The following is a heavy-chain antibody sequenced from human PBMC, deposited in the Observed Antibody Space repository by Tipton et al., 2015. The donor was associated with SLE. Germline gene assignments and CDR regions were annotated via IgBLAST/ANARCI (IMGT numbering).Heavy chain of an antibody. D-gene: IGHD6-19*01. Sequence: TLSLTCTVSGYSISSGYYWGWIRQPPGKGLEWIGSIYHSGSTYYNPSLKSRVTISVDTSKNQFSLKLSSVTAADTAVYYCARVVQWLVSWFDPWGQGTLVTVSS. CDR2: IYHSGST. CDR3: ARVVQWLVSWFDP. V-gene: IGHV4-38-2*02. CDR1: GYSISSGYY. J-gene: IGHJ5*02.